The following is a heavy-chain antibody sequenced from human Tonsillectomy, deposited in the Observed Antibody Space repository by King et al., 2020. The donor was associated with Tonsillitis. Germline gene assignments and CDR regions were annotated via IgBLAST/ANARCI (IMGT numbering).Heavy chain of an antibody. Sequence: VQLVESGGDLIQPGGSLRLSCTASGFTFRSYAMSWVRQAPGKGLEWVSGIIRSGGGSTYYADSGKGRCTNSRDNSKNTLFLQMNSRRAEDTAVYYCAKGENDMNYCDYWGQGTLVTVPS. D-gene: IGHD3-16*01. J-gene: IGHJ4*02. CDR2: IIRSGGGST. CDR1: GFTFRSYA. V-gene: IGHV3-23*04. CDR3: AKGENDMNYCDY.